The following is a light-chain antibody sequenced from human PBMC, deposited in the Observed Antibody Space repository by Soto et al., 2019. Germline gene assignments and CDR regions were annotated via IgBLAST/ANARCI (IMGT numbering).Light chain of an antibody. Sequence: QSALTQPPPASGSPGQSVTISCTGTSSDVGAYNYVSWYQQYPGKAPKLMIYEVSKRPSGVPDRFSGSKSGKTASLTVSGLQPEAEADYYCTSYAGSNIWVFGGGTKRTVL. CDR2: EVS. V-gene: IGLV2-8*01. CDR3: TSYAGSNIWV. CDR1: SSDVGAYNY. J-gene: IGLJ3*02.